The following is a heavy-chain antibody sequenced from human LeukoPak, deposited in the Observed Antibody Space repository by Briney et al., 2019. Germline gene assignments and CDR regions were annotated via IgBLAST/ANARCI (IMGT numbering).Heavy chain of an antibody. J-gene: IGHJ4*02. V-gene: IGHV3-30*02. CDR1: GFTFSSYG. Sequence: GGSLRLSCAASGFTFSSYGMHWVRQAPGKGLEWVAFIRHDGSNKYYADSVKGRFTISRDNSKNTLYLQMNSLRAEDTAVYYCAKAHDYDFWSGYPSDYWGQGTLVTVSS. CDR2: IRHDGSNK. CDR3: AKAHDYDFWSGYPSDY. D-gene: IGHD3-3*01.